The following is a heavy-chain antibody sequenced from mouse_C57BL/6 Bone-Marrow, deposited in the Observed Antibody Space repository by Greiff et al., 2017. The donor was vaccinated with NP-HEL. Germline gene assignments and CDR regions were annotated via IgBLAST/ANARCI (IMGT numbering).Heavy chain of an antibody. Sequence: QVQLQQSGAELVKPGASVKLSCKASGYTFTEYTIHWVKQRSGQGLEWIGWFYPGRGSIKYNEKFKDKSTLTADTSSSTVYLELSRLTSEDSAVYFCARHEESSGFHYAMDYWGQGTSVTVSS. CDR1: GYTFTEYT. CDR3: ARHEESSGFHYAMDY. J-gene: IGHJ4*01. V-gene: IGHV1-62-2*01. D-gene: IGHD3-2*02. CDR2: FYPGRGSI.